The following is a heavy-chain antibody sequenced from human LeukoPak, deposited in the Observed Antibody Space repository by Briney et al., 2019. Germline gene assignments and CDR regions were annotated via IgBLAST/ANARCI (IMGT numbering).Heavy chain of an antibody. Sequence: SQTLSLTCTVSGGSISSGDYYWSWIRQPPGKGLEWIGYIYYSGSTYYNPSLKSRVTISVDTSKNQFSLKLSSVAAADTAVYYCARGPPLTPETYDILTGYRSGFDYWGQGTLVTVSS. J-gene: IGHJ4*02. CDR3: ARGPPLTPETYDILTGYRSGFDY. CDR1: GGSISSGDYY. CDR2: IYYSGST. V-gene: IGHV4-30-4*01. D-gene: IGHD3-9*01.